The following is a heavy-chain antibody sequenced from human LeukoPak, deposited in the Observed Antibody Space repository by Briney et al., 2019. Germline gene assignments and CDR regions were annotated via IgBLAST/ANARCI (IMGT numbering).Heavy chain of an antibody. CDR1: GYSFTSYW. J-gene: IGHJ6*02. V-gene: IGHV5-51*01. D-gene: IGHD1-14*01. CDR2: IYPGDSDT. Sequence: RGESLKISCKGSGYSFTSYWIGWVRQMPGKGLEWMGIIYPGDSDTRYSPSFQGQVTISADKSISTAYLQWSSLKASDTAMYYCALPPYRDYYYYGMDVWGQGTTVTVSS. CDR3: ALPPYRDYYYYGMDV.